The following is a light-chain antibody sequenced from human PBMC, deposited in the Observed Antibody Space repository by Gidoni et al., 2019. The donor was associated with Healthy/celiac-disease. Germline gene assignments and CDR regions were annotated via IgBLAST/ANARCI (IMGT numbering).Light chain of an antibody. CDR1: QSVSSSY. V-gene: IGKV3-20*01. J-gene: IGKJ1*01. CDR2: GAS. CDR3: QQYGSSRT. Sequence: EIVLTQSPGTLSFSPGERATLSCRASQSVSSSYLAWYQQKPGQAPRLLIYGASSRATGIPDMFSGSGSGTDFTLTISRLEPEDFAVYYCQQYGSSRTFXXXTKVEIK.